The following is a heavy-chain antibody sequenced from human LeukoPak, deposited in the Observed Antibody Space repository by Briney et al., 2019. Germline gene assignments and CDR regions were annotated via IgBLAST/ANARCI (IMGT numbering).Heavy chain of an antibody. Sequence: SAKVSCKASGGTFSSYAISWVRQAPGQGLEWMGGIIPIFGTANYAQKFQGRVTITADESTSTAYMELSSLRSEDTAVYYCAGRTWIQRYEALGGFDYWGQGTLVTVSS. V-gene: IGHV1-69*01. D-gene: IGHD5-18*01. CDR3: AGRTWIQRYEALGGFDY. CDR1: GGTFSSYA. CDR2: IIPIFGTA. J-gene: IGHJ4*02.